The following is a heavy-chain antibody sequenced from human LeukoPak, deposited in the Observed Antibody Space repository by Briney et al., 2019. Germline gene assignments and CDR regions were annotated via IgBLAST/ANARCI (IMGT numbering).Heavy chain of an antibody. D-gene: IGHD1-1*01. CDR3: AKVPRPWNDGADAFDI. CDR2: ISGSDGNT. Sequence: GGSLRLSCAASGFTFTSYAMSWVRQAPGKGLEWVSAISGSDGNTYSAESVKGRFTISRDNSKNTLYLQMNSLRAEDTAVYYCAKVPRPWNDGADAFDIWGQGTMVTVSS. J-gene: IGHJ3*02. CDR1: GFTFTSYA. V-gene: IGHV3-23*01.